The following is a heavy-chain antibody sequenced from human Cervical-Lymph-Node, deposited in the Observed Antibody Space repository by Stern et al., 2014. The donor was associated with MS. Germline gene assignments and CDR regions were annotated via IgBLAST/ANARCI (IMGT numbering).Heavy chain of an antibody. Sequence: QVQLVQSGSELKKPGASVKVSCRASGYSFTRDAMNWVRQAPGQGLEWMGWINTNTGIPTYAQGFTGRFVFSLDTSVNTAYLQISSLKAEDTAVYYCAREDCTSATCWGLDSWGQGTLVTVSS. V-gene: IGHV7-4-1*02. CDR1: GYSFTRDA. CDR2: INTNTGIP. J-gene: IGHJ4*02. D-gene: IGHD2-2*01. CDR3: AREDCTSATCWGLDS.